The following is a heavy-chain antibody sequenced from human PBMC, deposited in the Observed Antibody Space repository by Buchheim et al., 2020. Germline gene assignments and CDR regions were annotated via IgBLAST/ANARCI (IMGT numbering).Heavy chain of an antibody. CDR2: ISSSGSTI. V-gene: IGHV3-48*03. CDR1: GFTFSSYE. Sequence: EVQLVESGGGLVQPGGSLRLSCAASGFTFSSYEMNWVRQAPGKGLEWVSYISSSGSTIYYADSVKGRFTISRDKAKNSLYLQMNSLRAEDMAVYYCASSKGIAAGDYYYYGMDVWGQGTT. CDR3: ASSKGIAAGDYYYYGMDV. J-gene: IGHJ6*02. D-gene: IGHD6-13*01.